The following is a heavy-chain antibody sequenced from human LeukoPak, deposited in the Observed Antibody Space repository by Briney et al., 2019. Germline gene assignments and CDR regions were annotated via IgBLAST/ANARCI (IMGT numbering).Heavy chain of an antibody. V-gene: IGHV1-2*02. CDR2: INPNSGGT. CDR1: GYTFTAYY. CDR3: ATTPIQQWLVQKAFDV. D-gene: IGHD6-19*01. J-gene: IGHJ3*01. Sequence: ASVKVSCKASGYTFTAYYIHWVRQAPGQGLEWMGGINPNSGGTNYAQKFQGSVTMTRDTSISTAYMALNRLTSDDTAVYYCATTPIQQWLVQKAFDVWGQGTMVTVSS.